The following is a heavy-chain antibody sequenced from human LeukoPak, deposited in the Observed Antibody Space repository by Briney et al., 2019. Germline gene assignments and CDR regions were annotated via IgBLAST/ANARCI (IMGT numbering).Heavy chain of an antibody. CDR3: VRDLVATGEDV. V-gene: IGHV3-30*04. D-gene: IGHD5-12*01. J-gene: IGHJ6*02. CDR2: ISYDGRSK. CDR1: GFAFSDV. Sequence: GGSLRLSCAASGFAFSDVLHWVRQAPGKGLEWVAVISYDGRSKHYADSVKGRFTISRDNSKNTLYLQMNSLGVEDTAVYYCVRDLVATGEDVWGQGTTVTVSS.